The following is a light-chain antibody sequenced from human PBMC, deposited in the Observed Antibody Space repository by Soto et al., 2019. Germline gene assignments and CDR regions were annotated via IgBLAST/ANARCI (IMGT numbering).Light chain of an antibody. Sequence: EIVMTQSPATLAVSPGERATISCRASQSVSRNLAWYQQRPDQAPRLLISGPPTRATVIAARFSGSGSGREFTLTISSMQSEDSALYYCQQYSNWPTFGKGTRLEIK. CDR2: GPP. J-gene: IGKJ5*01. V-gene: IGKV3-15*01. CDR3: QQYSNWPT. CDR1: QSVSRN.